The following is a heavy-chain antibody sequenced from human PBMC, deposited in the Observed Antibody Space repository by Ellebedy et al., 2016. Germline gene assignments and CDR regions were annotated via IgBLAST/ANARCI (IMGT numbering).Heavy chain of an antibody. D-gene: IGHD3-3*01. CDR3: ARGPVTIFGGVDV. J-gene: IGHJ6*02. Sequence: ASVKVSCKASGYTFTSYAISWVRQAPGQGLEWMGRIIPILGIANYAQKFQGRVTITADKSTRTAYMELSSLRSEDTAVYYCARGPVTIFGGVDVWGQGTTVTVSS. CDR2: IIPILGIA. CDR1: GYTFTSYA. V-gene: IGHV1-69*04.